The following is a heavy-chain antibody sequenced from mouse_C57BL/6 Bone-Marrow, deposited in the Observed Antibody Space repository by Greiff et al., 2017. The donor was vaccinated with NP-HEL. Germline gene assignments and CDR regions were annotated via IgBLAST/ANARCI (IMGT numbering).Heavy chain of an antibody. CDR3: ARHGFNWDEVFDY. J-gene: IGHJ2*01. Sequence: EVNVVESGGDLVKPGGSLKLSCAASGFTFSSYGMSWVRQTPDKRLEWVATISSGGSYTYYPDSVQGRFTISRDNAKNTLYLQMSSLKSEDTAMYYCARHGFNWDEVFDYWGQGTTLTVSS. D-gene: IGHD4-1*01. CDR1: GFTFSSYG. CDR2: ISSGGSYT. V-gene: IGHV5-6*01.